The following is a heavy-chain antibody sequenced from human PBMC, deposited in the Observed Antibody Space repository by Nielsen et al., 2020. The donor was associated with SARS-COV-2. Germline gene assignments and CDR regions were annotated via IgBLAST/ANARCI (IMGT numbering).Heavy chain of an antibody. CDR2: INPSGGST. V-gene: IGHV1-46*01. Sequence: ASVKVSCKASGYTFASYYMHWVQQAPGQGLEWMGIINPSGGSTSYAQKFQGRVTMTRDTSTSTVYMELSSLRSEDTAVYYCAKSPGAAGPLHSGYGMDVWGQGTTVTVSS. CDR1: GYTFASYY. D-gene: IGHD6-13*01. J-gene: IGHJ6*02. CDR3: AKSPGAAGPLHSGYGMDV.